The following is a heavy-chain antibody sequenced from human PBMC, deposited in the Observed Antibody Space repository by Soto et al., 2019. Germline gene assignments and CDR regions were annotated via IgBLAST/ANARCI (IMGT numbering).Heavy chain of an antibody. CDR2: ISSSAVYI. CDR3: VRDGLDYYDTERLYFDN. Sequence: EVPLVESGGGPVRPGGSLKLSCAASGFNFITYSLSWVRKAPGKGLEWVASISSSAVYIDYADSVKGRFTISRDNANNSLYLQMNSLRAEDTATYYCVRDGLDYYDTERLYFDNWGQGTLVTVSS. CDR1: GFNFITYS. J-gene: IGHJ4*02. V-gene: IGHV3-21*01. D-gene: IGHD3-22*01.